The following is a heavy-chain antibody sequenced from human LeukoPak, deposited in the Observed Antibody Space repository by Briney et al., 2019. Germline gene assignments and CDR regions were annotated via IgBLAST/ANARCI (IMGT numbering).Heavy chain of an antibody. J-gene: IGHJ6*02. D-gene: IGHD3-3*01. CDR1: GFTFSSYS. Sequence: PGGSLRLSCAASGFTFSSYSMNWVRQAPGKGLEWVSSISSSSSYIYYADSVKGRFTISRDNAKNSLYLQMNSLRAEDTAVYYCARDFLEWLLYPYYYYYGMDVWGQGTTVTVSS. V-gene: IGHV3-21*01. CDR3: ARDFLEWLLYPYYYYYGMDV. CDR2: ISSSSSYI.